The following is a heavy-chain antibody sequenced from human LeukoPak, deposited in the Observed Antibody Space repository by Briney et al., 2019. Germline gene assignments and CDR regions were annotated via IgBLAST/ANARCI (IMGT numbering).Heavy chain of an antibody. CDR1: GYTFTGYY. D-gene: IGHD5-18*01. J-gene: IGHJ4*02. CDR3: ARVKEGIQLSKGPLYYFDY. CDR2: INPNSGGT. V-gene: IGHV1-2*02. Sequence: GASVKVSCKASGYTFTGYYMHWVRQAPGQGLEWMGWINPNSGGTNYAQKFQGRVTMTRDTSISTAYMELSRLRSDDTAVYYCARVKEGIQLSKGPLYYFDYWGQGTLVTVSS.